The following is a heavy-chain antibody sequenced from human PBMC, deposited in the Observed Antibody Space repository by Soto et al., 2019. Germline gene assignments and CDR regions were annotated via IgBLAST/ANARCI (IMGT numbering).Heavy chain of an antibody. J-gene: IGHJ4*02. V-gene: IGHV4-59*01. CDR3: ARDHRGYGRFDS. D-gene: IGHD5-18*01. CDR1: GDSISSYY. Sequence: ETLSLTCTVSGDSISSYYWSWIRQPPGKGLEWIGYIYYPASTTYNPSLKSRVTISLDTSKRQFSLNLTSVTAADTAVYYCARDHRGYGRFDSWGQGTRVTVSS. CDR2: IYYPAST.